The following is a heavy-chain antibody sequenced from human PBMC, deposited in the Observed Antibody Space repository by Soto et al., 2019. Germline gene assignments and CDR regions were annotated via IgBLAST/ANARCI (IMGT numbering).Heavy chain of an antibody. CDR3: ARDVGITMVRGVPYYYYGMDV. CDR2: INPSGGST. CDR1: GYTFTSYY. Sequence: ASVKVSCKASGYTFTSYYMHWVRQAPGQGLEWMGIINPSGGSTSYAQKFQGRVTMTRDTSTSTVYMELSSLRSEDTAVYYCARDVGITMVRGVPYYYYGMDVWGQGTTVTVSS. V-gene: IGHV1-46*01. D-gene: IGHD3-10*01. J-gene: IGHJ6*02.